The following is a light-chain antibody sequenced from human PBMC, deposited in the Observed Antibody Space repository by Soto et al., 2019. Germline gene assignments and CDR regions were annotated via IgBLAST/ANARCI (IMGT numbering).Light chain of an antibody. CDR1: QTNNW. Sequence: DIQITQSPSTLSASVGDRVTITCRASQTNNWLAWYQQKPGKAPKVLIYDASTLESGVPARFRGRGFGTEFAVTISSLQPDDFATYYCQKYDDYFGGGTKVEIK. CDR2: DAS. CDR3: QKYDDY. V-gene: IGKV1-5*01. J-gene: IGKJ4*01.